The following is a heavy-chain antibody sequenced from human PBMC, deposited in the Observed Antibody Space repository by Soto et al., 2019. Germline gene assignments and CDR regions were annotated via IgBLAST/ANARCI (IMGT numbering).Heavy chain of an antibody. CDR1: GYTFTSYD. D-gene: IGHD3-16*02. Sequence: ASVKVSCKASGYTFTSYDINWVRQATGQGLEWMGWMNPNSGNTGYAQKFQGRVSMSTDTSITTAYLDLRSLRSDDTAVYYCAIGYYDYSWGTYRPNDAFDIWGKGTTVTVSS. CDR3: AIGYYDYSWGTYRPNDAFDI. J-gene: IGHJ3*02. V-gene: IGHV1-8*01. CDR2: MNPNSGNT.